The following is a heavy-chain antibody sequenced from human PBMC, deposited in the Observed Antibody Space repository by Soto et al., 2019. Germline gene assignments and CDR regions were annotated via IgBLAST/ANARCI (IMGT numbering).Heavy chain of an antibody. D-gene: IGHD2-2*01. CDR3: ARITLNRSSTSCYDYYYYMDV. CDR1: GFSLSNARMG. V-gene: IGHV2-26*01. J-gene: IGHJ6*03. Sequence: QVTLKESGPVLVKPTETLTLTCTVSGFSLSNARMGVSWIRQPPGKALEWLAHIFSNDEKSYSTSLKSRLTIYKDTSKSQVVLTMTNMDPVDTATYYCARITLNRSSTSCYDYYYYMDVWGKGTTVTVSS. CDR2: IFSNDEK.